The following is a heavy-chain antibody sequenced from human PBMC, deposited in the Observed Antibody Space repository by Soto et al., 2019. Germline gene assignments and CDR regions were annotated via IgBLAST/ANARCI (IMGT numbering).Heavy chain of an antibody. J-gene: IGHJ4*02. CDR1: GGSISSGGYY. V-gene: IGHV4-31*03. Sequence: SETLSLTCTVSGGSISSGGYYRSWIRHHPGKGLEWIGFIYYSGYTYYNQYLKSRVSISVDTSKNQFSLKLSSVTAADTAVYYCARVLGYCPGGNCYTDYWGQGNLVTVS. CDR3: ARVLGYCPGGNCYTDY. CDR2: IYYSGYT. D-gene: IGHD2-15*01.